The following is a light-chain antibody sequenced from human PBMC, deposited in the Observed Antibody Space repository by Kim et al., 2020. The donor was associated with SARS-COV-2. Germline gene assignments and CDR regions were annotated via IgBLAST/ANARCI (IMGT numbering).Light chain of an antibody. J-gene: IGKJ2*01. CDR2: GAS. CDR1: QSRESGY. CDR3: QHYDSSGYT. Sequence: LLPGERAPLSCRARQSRESGYLAWFQQTPGQAPRLLIRGASNRATGIPDRFSGSGSETDFTLTISRLEPEDFAVYYCQHYDSSGYTFGQGTKLEI. V-gene: IGKV3-20*01.